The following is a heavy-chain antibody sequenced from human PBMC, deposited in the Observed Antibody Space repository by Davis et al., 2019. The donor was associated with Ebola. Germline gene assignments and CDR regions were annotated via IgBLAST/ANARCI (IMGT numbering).Heavy chain of an antibody. J-gene: IGHJ6*04. Sequence: HTGGSLRLSCAASGFTFSSYWMHWVRQAPGKGLVWVSRINTDGTSTSYADSVKGRFTISRDNAKNSLYVQMNSLRAEDTAVYYCASSYGMDVWGKGTTVTVSS. V-gene: IGHV3-74*01. CDR3: ASSYGMDV. CDR2: INTDGTST. CDR1: GFTFSSYW.